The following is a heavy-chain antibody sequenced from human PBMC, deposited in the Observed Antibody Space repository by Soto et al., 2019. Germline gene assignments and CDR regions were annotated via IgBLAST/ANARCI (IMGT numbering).Heavy chain of an antibody. J-gene: IGHJ4*02. Sequence: GGSLRLSCAASGFTFSNAWMNWVRQAPGKGLEWVGRIKSKTDGGTTDYAAPVKGRFTISRDDSKNTLYLQMNSLKTEDTAVYYCTTSDALGYCSSTSCYRGSGYFDYWGQGTLVTVSS. CDR3: TTSDALGYCSSTSCYRGSGYFDY. CDR2: IKSKTDGGTT. CDR1: GFTFSNAW. D-gene: IGHD2-2*01. V-gene: IGHV3-15*07.